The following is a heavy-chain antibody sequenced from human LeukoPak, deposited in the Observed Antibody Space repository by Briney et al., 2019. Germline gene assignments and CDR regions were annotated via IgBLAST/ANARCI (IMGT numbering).Heavy chain of an antibody. V-gene: IGHV4-34*01. CDR2: INHRGST. Sequence: SETLSLTCTVSGGSISSYYWTWIRQPPGKGLEWVGHINHRGSTNFNPSLKSRVTLSVDTSKHQFSLKLKSVTAADTAMYYCARGYYYMDVWDKGATVTVSS. J-gene: IGHJ6*03. CDR1: GGSISSYY. CDR3: ARGYYYMDV.